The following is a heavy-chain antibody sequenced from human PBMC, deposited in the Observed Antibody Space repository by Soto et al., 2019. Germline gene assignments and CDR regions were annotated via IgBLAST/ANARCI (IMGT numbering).Heavy chain of an antibody. V-gene: IGHV4-59*01. CDR1: GGSISSYY. Sequence: SETLSLTCTVSGGSISSYYWSWIRQPPGKGLEWIGYIYYSGSTNYNPSLKSRVTISVDTSKNQFSLKLSSVTAADTAVYYCARVSVARMSGYYYDYWGQGTLVTVSS. CDR3: ARVSVARMSGYYYDY. CDR2: IYYSGST. D-gene: IGHD3-3*01. J-gene: IGHJ4*02.